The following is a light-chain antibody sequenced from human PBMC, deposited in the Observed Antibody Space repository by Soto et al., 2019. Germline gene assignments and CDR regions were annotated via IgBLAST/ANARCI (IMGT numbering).Light chain of an antibody. CDR1: QSVDSSF. CDR2: GAS. Sequence: EVVLTQSPGTLSLSPGERATLSCRASQSVDSSFLAWYQQKPGQAPRLLIYGASSRATGIPDRFSGSGSGTDFTLTIRRLEPADFAVYYCQQMRAFGGGTKVEIK. J-gene: IGKJ4*01. CDR3: QQMRA. V-gene: IGKV3-20*01.